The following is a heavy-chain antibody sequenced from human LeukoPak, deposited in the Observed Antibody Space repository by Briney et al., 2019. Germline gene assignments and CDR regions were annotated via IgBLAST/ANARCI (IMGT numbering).Heavy chain of an antibody. D-gene: IGHD6-19*01. Sequence: GGSLRLSCTASGFSFSSYVMHWVRQAPGKGLEWVAVISFDGTNKYHIDSVKGRFTISRDNSKNALYLQMNSLRVEDTAVYFCARDLVPSTAWYVTGSVVWGQGTLVTVSS. V-gene: IGHV3-30*04. CDR3: ARDLVPSTAWYVTGSVV. CDR2: ISFDGTNK. J-gene: IGHJ4*02. CDR1: GFSFSSYV.